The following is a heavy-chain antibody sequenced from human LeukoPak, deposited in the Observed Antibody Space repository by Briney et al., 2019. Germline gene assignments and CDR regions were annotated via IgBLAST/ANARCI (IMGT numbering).Heavy chain of an antibody. Sequence: ASVKVSCKASGGTFSSYAISWVRQAPGQGLEWMGGIIPIFGTANYAQKFQGRVTITADESTSTAYMELGSLRSEDTAVYYCARDSFWSGYNNWFDPWGQGTLVTVSS. V-gene: IGHV1-69*13. D-gene: IGHD3-3*01. CDR1: GGTFSSYA. J-gene: IGHJ5*02. CDR2: IIPIFGTA. CDR3: ARDSFWSGYNNWFDP.